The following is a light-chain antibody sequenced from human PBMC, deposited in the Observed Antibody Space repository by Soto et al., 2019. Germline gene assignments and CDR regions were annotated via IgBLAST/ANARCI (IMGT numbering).Light chain of an antibody. J-gene: IGKJ1*01. CDR2: GAS. V-gene: IGKV3-15*01. Sequence: EIVLTQSPGTLSLSPGERATLSCRVSQSVSSTLAWYQQKPGQAPRLLIYGASTRATAIPARFSGSGSGTEFTLTIRSLQSEDFAVYYCQQYNNWPRTFGQGTKVDIK. CDR3: QQYNNWPRT. CDR1: QSVSST.